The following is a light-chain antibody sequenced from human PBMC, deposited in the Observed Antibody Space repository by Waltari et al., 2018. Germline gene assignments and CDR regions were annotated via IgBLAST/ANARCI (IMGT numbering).Light chain of an antibody. Sequence: EIVMTQSPATLSVSPGERVTLSCRDSQSISINLAWYQQKPGQPPRLLIYGASTRAPGIPAMFSGSESGTDFTLTISSLQAEDFAVYYCQQYNNWPPITFGQGTRLEIK. CDR3: QQYNNWPPIT. CDR1: QSISIN. V-gene: IGKV3-15*01. J-gene: IGKJ5*01. CDR2: GAS.